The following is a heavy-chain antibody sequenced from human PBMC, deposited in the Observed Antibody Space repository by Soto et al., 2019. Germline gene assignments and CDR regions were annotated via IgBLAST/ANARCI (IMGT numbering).Heavy chain of an antibody. J-gene: IGHJ2*01. CDR2: IIPIYGTT. Sequence: GASVKVSCKASGGTFSSYAISWVRQAPGQRLEWMGGIIPIYGTTNYAQKFQGRVTITGDKSASTAYMELSSLRSEDTAVYYCAREQVVVATTPHWYFDLWGRGTLVTVSS. CDR3: AREQVVVATTPHWYFDL. V-gene: IGHV1-69*06. CDR1: GGTFSSYA. D-gene: IGHD2-15*01.